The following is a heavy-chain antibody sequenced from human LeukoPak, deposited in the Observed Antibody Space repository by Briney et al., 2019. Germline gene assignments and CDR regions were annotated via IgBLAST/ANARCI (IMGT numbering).Heavy chain of an antibody. D-gene: IGHD3-10*01. Sequence: SETLSLXCTVSGGSISSYYWSWIRQPAGKGLEWIGRIYTSGSTNYNPSLKSRVTMSVDTSKNQFSLKLSSVTAADTAVYYCARDLGSMVYYYYYMDVWGKGTTVTVSS. J-gene: IGHJ6*03. CDR2: IYTSGST. CDR1: GGSISSYY. CDR3: ARDLGSMVYYYYYMDV. V-gene: IGHV4-4*07.